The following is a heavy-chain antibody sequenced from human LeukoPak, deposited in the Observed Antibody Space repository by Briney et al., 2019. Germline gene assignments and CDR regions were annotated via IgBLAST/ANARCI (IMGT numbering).Heavy chain of an antibody. CDR2: INWNGGST. CDR3: ARDLTRYYYDSSGPTAALDV. CDR1: GFTFDDYG. D-gene: IGHD3-22*01. J-gene: IGHJ6*04. V-gene: IGHV3-20*04. Sequence: PGGSLRLSCAASGFTFDDYGMSWVRQAPGKGLEWVSGINWNGGSTGYADSVKGRFTISRDNAKNSLYLQMNSLRAEDTALYYCARDLTRYYYDSSGPTAALDVWGKGTTVTVSS.